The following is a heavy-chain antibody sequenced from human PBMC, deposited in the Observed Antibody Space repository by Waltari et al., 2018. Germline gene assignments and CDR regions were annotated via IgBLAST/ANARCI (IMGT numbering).Heavy chain of an antibody. Sequence: QVQLQESGPGLVKPSQTLSLTCTVSGGSISSGGYYWSWIRQHPGKGLEWIGYIYYSGSTYYNPSLKSRVTISVDTSKNQFSLKLSSVTAADTAVYYCAREEGCSSTSCDRGYFDYWGQGTLVTVSS. J-gene: IGHJ4*02. CDR1: GGSISSGGYY. CDR3: AREEGCSSTSCDRGYFDY. CDR2: IYYSGST. D-gene: IGHD2-2*01. V-gene: IGHV4-31*03.